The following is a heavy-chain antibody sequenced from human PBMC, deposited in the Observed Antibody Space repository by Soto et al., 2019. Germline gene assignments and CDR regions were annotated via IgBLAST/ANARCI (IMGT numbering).Heavy chain of an antibody. J-gene: IGHJ4*02. CDR2: INPSGGST. CDR1: GYTFTSYY. D-gene: IGHD4-17*01. V-gene: IGHV1-46*01. Sequence: QVQLVQSGAEVKKPGASVKVSCKASGYTFTSYYMHWVRQAPGQGLEWMGIINPSGGSTSYAQKFQGRVTMPRDTSTSTVYMELSSLRSEDTAVYYCARDAYDYGDFAGIGYWGQGTLVTVSS. CDR3: ARDAYDYGDFAGIGY.